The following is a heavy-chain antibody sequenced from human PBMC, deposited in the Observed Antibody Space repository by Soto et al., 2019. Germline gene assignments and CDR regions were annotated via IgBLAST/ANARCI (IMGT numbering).Heavy chain of an antibody. Sequence: QVQLVESGGGVVQPGRSLRLSCAASGFTFSNYGMHWVRQAPGKGLEWVAVIWYDGSNKYYADSVKGRFTISRDNSKNTLYLQMNRLRAEDTAVYYWAGDNGRWFDPWGQGTLVTVSS. CDR2: IWYDGSNK. D-gene: IGHD2-8*01. J-gene: IGHJ5*02. V-gene: IGHV3-33*01. CDR1: GFTFSNYG. CDR3: AGDNGRWFDP.